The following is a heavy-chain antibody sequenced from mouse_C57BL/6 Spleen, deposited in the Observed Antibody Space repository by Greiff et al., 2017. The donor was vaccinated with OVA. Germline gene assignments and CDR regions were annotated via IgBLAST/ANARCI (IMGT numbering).Heavy chain of an antibody. D-gene: IGHD2-2*01. CDR1: GYTFTSYW. J-gene: IGHJ2*01. CDR3: ALVFTMVTTDFEY. CDR2: IDPSGSYT. V-gene: IGHV1-69*01. Sequence: QVQLQQPGAELVMPGASVKLSCKASGYTFTSYWMHWVKQRPGQGLEWIGEIDPSGSYTNYNQKFKGKTTLTVDKSSSTAYMHICSMTTEDTAVYDCALVFTMVTTDFEYWGQGTTLTVSS.